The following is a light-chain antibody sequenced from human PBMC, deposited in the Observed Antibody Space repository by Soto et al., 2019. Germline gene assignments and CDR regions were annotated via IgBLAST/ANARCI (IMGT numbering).Light chain of an antibody. Sequence: EIVSTQSPATLSLSPGERVTLSCRASQSVSSFLAWYQQKPGQAPRLLVYDASTRATGIPARFSGSGSGSDFTLTISSLEPEDFALYYCQQRSNWPLTFGGGTKVDIK. CDR1: QSVSSF. J-gene: IGKJ4*01. V-gene: IGKV3-11*01. CDR3: QQRSNWPLT. CDR2: DAS.